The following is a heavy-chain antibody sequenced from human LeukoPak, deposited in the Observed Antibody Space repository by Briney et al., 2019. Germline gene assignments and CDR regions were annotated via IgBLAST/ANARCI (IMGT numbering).Heavy chain of an antibody. V-gene: IGHV1-8*01. CDR2: MNPNSGNT. J-gene: IGHJ5*02. CDR3: ARARIAAARGRNWFDP. Sequence: GASVKVSCKASGYTFTSYDINWVRQATGQGLEWMGWMNPNSGNTGYAQKFQGRVTMNRNTSISTAYMELSSLRSEDTAVYYCARARIAAARGRNWFDPWGQGTLVTVSS. D-gene: IGHD6-13*01. CDR1: GYTFTSYD.